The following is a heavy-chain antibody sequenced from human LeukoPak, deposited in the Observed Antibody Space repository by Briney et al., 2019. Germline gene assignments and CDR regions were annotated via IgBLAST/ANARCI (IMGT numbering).Heavy chain of an antibody. V-gene: IGHV4-59*01. CDR3: ARRTYYDTLTGYNYWYFDL. J-gene: IGHJ2*01. CDR1: GVSLSDYY. Sequence: PSETLSLTCTVSGVSLSDYYWSWVRQPPGKGLAWIGYIYYTGSTDYNPTLKSRVTMSVDTSKNQFSLDLRSMTATDTAVYYCARRTYYDTLTGYNYWYFDLWGRGTLVTVSS. CDR2: IYYTGST. D-gene: IGHD3-9*01.